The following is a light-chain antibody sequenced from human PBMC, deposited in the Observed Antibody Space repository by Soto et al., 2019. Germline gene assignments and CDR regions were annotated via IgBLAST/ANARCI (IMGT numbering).Light chain of an antibody. CDR2: DNS. J-gene: IGLJ3*02. Sequence: QSVLTQPPSVSAAPGQKVTISCSGTNSNIGNNFVSWYQQFPGTVPKLLIRDNSQRPSGIPDRFSGSKSGTSATLRITGLQTGDEADYYCETWDSRLSVVVFGGGSKVTVL. V-gene: IGLV1-51*01. CDR1: NSNIGNNF. CDR3: ETWDSRLSVVV.